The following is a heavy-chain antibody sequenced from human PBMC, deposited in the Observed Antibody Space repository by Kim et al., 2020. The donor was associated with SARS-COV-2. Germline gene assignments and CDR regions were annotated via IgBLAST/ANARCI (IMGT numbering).Heavy chain of an antibody. V-gene: IGHV3-7*03. D-gene: IGHD2-15*01. CDR1: GFSFSTDW. Sequence: GGSLRLSCEASGFSFSTDWMTWVRQIPGKGLEWVANIKEDGSSRNYVDSVRGRFTISRDNAKNSLSLQMNSLRVEDSATYYCAIVADSSFPPWGQGTLVTVSS. CDR3: AIVADSSFPP. J-gene: IGHJ5*02. CDR2: IKEDGSSR.